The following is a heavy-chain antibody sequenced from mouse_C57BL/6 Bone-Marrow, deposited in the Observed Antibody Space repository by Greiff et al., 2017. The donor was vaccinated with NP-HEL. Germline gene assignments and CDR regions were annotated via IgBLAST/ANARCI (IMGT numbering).Heavy chain of an antibody. J-gene: IGHJ2*01. CDR1: GFNLKDDY. Sequence: EVQLQQSGAELVRPGASVKLSCTASGFNLKDDYMHWAKQRPEQGLEWIGWIDPENGDTEYASKVQGKATIPADTSSNTAYLQLSSLTSEDTAVNYWTTAYDYDCDFDYWGQGTTLTVSS. CDR3: TTAYDYDCDFDY. CDR2: IDPENGDT. D-gene: IGHD2-4*01. V-gene: IGHV14-4*01.